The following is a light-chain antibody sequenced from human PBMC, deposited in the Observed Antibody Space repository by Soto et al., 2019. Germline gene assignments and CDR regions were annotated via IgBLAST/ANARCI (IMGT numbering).Light chain of an antibody. Sequence: EIVLTQSPGTLSLSPGGRATLSCRASQSVSSSYLAWYQQKPGQAPRLLIYGASSRATGIPDRFSGSGSGTDFTLTISRLEPEDFAVYYCQQYGSSLPTFFGQGTRLEIK. V-gene: IGKV3-20*01. CDR1: QSVSSSY. CDR3: QQYGSSLPTF. J-gene: IGKJ5*01. CDR2: GAS.